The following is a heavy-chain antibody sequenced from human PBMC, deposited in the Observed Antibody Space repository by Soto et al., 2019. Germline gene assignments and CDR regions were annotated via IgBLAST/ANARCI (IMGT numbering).Heavy chain of an antibody. D-gene: IGHD4-17*01. J-gene: IGHJ4*02. CDR1: GFTLRNYA. V-gene: IGHV3-23*01. Sequence: PVGSLRLSCAASGFTLRNYAMSWVRQAPGKGLEWVSVISGSGDNTYYADSVKGRFTISRDNSKNMLYLQMNSLRGEDTALYFCAKGGYSDYVTLRFFDYWGQGTLVTVSS. CDR2: ISGSGDNT. CDR3: AKGGYSDYVTLRFFDY.